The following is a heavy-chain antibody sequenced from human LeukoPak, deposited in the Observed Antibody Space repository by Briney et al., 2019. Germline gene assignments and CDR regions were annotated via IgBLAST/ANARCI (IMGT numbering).Heavy chain of an antibody. Sequence: ASVKVSCKASGYTFTSYDINWVRQATGQGLEWMGWMNPNSGNTGYAQKFQGRVTMTRNTCISTAYMELSSLRSEDTAVYYCAKGGRRLAGGTAFLEYWGQGMLVTISS. D-gene: IGHD1-26*01. J-gene: IGHJ4*02. CDR2: MNPNSGNT. CDR1: GYTFTSYD. V-gene: IGHV1-8*01. CDR3: AKGGRRLAGGTAFLEY.